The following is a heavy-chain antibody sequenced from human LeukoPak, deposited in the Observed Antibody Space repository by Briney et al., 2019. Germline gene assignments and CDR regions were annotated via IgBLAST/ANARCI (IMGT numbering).Heavy chain of an antibody. CDR1: GFTFSSYS. D-gene: IGHD3-10*01. Sequence: GGSLRLSCAASGFTFSSYSMNWVRQAPGKGLEWVSYISSSSSSTIYYADSVKGRFTISRDNAKNSLYLQMNSLRAEDTAVYYCARGGKEYYYGSGSPFYFDLWGRGTLVTVSS. CDR2: ISSSSSSTI. CDR3: ARGGKEYYYGSGSPFYFDL. V-gene: IGHV3-48*01. J-gene: IGHJ2*01.